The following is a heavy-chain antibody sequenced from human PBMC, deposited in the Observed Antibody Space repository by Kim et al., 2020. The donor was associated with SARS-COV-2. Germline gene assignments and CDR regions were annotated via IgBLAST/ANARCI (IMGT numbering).Heavy chain of an antibody. CDR3: AKEGVWFGAPEYYFDY. V-gene: IGHV3-9*01. Sequence: GGSLRLSCADSGFTFDDYAMHWVRQAPGKGLEWVSGISWNSGSIGYADSVKGRFAISRDNAKNSLYLQMNSLRAEDTALYYRAKEGVWFGAPEYYFDYWG. D-gene: IGHD3-10*01. CDR2: ISWNSGSI. CDR1: GFTFDDYA. J-gene: IGHJ4*01.